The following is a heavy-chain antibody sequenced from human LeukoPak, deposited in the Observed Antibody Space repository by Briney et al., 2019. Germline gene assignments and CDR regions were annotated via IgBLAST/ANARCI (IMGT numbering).Heavy chain of an antibody. D-gene: IGHD3-22*01. J-gene: IGHJ4*02. CDR2: IIPIFGTA. Sequence: SSVKVSCKASGGTFSSYAISWVRQAPGQGLEWMGGIIPIFGTANYAQKFQGRVTITTDESTSTAYMELSSLRSEDTAVYYCAREGYYDSSGYYYGYFDYWGQGTLVTVSS. V-gene: IGHV1-69*05. CDR1: GGTFSSYA. CDR3: AREGYYDSSGYYYGYFDY.